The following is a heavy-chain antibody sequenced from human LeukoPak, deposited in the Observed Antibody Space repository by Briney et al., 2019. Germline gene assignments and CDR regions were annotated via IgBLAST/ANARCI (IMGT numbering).Heavy chain of an antibody. CDR2: MNPNSGNT. V-gene: IGHV1-8*03. J-gene: IGHJ6*03. D-gene: IGHD3-3*01. CDR1: GYTFTSYD. CDR3: ARVVDYDFWSGSHYYMDV. Sequence: EASVTVSCTASGYTFTSYDINWVRQAPGQGLEWMGWMNPNSGNTGYAQTFQGRVTITRNTSISTAYMELSSLRSEDTAVYYCARVVDYDFWSGSHYYMDVWGKGTTVTVSS.